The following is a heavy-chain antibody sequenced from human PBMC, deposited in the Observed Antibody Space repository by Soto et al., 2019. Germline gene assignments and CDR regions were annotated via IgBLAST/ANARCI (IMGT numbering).Heavy chain of an antibody. J-gene: IGHJ4*02. CDR3: AKWGDIKRLSY. Sequence: GGSLRLSCAASGFTFSSHGMHWVRQAPGKGLEWVAVIWYDGSNKYYADSVRGRFTISRDNSNYMLYLQMNSLTAEDTAVYYCAKWGDIKRLSYWGQGALVTVSS. CDR1: GFTFSSHG. D-gene: IGHD6-25*01. CDR2: IWYDGSNK. V-gene: IGHV3-33*06.